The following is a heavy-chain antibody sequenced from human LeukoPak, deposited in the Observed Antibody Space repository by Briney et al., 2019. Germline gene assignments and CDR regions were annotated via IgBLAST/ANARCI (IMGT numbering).Heavy chain of an antibody. Sequence: PGGSLRLSCAASGFTFGSYAMSWVRQAPGKGLEWVSAISGSGGSTYYADSVKGRFTISRDNSKNTLYLQMNSLRAEDTAVYYCAKVGGYSYGPNDYWGQGTLVIVSS. CDR3: AKVGGYSYGPNDY. V-gene: IGHV3-23*01. J-gene: IGHJ4*02. CDR1: GFTFGSYA. D-gene: IGHD5-18*01. CDR2: ISGSGGST.